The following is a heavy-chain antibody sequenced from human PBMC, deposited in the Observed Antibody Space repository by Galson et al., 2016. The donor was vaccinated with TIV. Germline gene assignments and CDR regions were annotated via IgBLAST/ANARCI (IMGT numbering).Heavy chain of an antibody. V-gene: IGHV3-7*01. Sequence: SLRLSCAASGFPFSAYWGTWVGQAPGKGLDWVASMSADGSEKYYVDAVKGRFTFSKDNPKNSIYLQMNNLRAEDTAVYYCTRLGPSSVFDFWGQGALVTVSS. J-gene: IGHJ4*02. D-gene: IGHD1-26*01. CDR2: MSADGSEK. CDR1: GFPFSAYW. CDR3: TRLGPSSVFDF.